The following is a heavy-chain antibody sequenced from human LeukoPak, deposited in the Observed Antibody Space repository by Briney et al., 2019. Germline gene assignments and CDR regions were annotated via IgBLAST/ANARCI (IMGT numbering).Heavy chain of an antibody. J-gene: IGHJ6*03. V-gene: IGHV1-2*02. D-gene: IGHD4-11*01. CDR3: ARLNYSKQFHYYYYMDV. Sequence: ASVKVSCKASGYTFTGYYMHWVRQAPGQGLEWMGWINPNSGGTNYAQKFQGRVTMTRDTSISTAYMELSRLRSDDTAVYYCARLNYSKQFHYYYYMDVWGKGTTVTVSS. CDR1: GYTFTGYY. CDR2: INPNSGGT.